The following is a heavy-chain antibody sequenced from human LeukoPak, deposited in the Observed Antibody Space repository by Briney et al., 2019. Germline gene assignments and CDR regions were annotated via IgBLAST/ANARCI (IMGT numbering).Heavy chain of an antibody. CDR2: IYYSGNT. CDR1: GGSISSYY. J-gene: IGHJ3*02. Sequence: SETLSLTCTVSGGSISSYYWSWIRQPPGKGLEWIGYIYYSGNTNYNPSLKSRVTISVDTSKNQFSLKLSSVTAADTAVYYCARGRTAVAGPGAFDIWGQGTMVTVSS. CDR3: ARGRTAVAGPGAFDI. V-gene: IGHV4-59*01. D-gene: IGHD6-19*01.